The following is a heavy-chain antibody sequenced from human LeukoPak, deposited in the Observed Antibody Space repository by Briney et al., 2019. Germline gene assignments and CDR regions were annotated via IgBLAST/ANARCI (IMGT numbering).Heavy chain of an antibody. J-gene: IGHJ4*02. CDR3: TRVGYIDEGIDY. CDR2: IKQDGSKK. Sequence: GGSLRLSCVASGSPFSSYWMTWVRQAPGKGLEWVANIKQDGSKKSYVDSVKGRFTISRDNAKNSLYLQMNSLRAEDTAIYYCTRVGYIDEGIDYWGQGTLVTVSS. V-gene: IGHV3-7*04. D-gene: IGHD5-24*01. CDR1: GSPFSSYW.